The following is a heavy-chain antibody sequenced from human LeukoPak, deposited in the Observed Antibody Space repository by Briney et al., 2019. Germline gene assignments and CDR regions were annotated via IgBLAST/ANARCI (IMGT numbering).Heavy chain of an antibody. V-gene: IGHV3-20*04. J-gene: IGHJ4*02. CDR1: GFTFDDYG. CDR2: INWNGAAT. Sequence: GGSLRLSCEGSGFTFDDYGISWVRHVPGKGLQWVSGINWNGAATGHGDSVKGRFTVSRDNSKNTLYLQMNSLRAEDTAVYYCARDKYYYDSSGYYGLFDYWGQGTLVTVSS. CDR3: ARDKYYYDSSGYYGLFDY. D-gene: IGHD3-22*01.